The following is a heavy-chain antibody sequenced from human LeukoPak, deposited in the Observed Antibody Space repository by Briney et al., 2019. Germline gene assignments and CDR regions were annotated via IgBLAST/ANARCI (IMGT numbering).Heavy chain of an antibody. V-gene: IGHV3-74*01. Sequence: PGGSLRLSCVASGFTFNKNWMHWVRQAPGKGLVWVSRIQGDGSNTNYADSVKGRFSISRDNAKNTAYLQMTSLWAEDTGTYYCSRGTSAGGPISPFDFWGQGTVVTVSS. CDR2: IQGDGSNT. CDR1: GFTFNKNW. D-gene: IGHD4-23*01. J-gene: IGHJ4*02. CDR3: SRGTSAGGPISPFDF.